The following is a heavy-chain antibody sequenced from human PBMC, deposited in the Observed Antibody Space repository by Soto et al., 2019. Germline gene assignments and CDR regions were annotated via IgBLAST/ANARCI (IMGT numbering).Heavy chain of an antibody. CDR1: GFTLSDHY. V-gene: IGHV3-72*01. D-gene: IGHD5-18*01. CDR2: IRNEPKSYIT. Sequence: PGGSLRLSCVASGFTLSDHYMDWVRQAPGKGLEWVGRIRNEPKSYITDYAESVKGRFTISRDDSKNTLYLQMNSLKTEDTAVYYCTTLYSYGPTDYWAREPWSQSPQ. J-gene: IGHJ4*02. CDR3: TTLYSYGPTDY.